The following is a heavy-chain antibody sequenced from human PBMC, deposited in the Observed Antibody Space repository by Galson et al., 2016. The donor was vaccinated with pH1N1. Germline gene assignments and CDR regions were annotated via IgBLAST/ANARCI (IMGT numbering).Heavy chain of an antibody. D-gene: IGHD6-6*01. Sequence: SVKVSCKASGDTFRTHTFNWVRQAPGQGLERMGRITPAFGTADYAQKFQGRVAVTADKSTSTVYMEMLSLKSDDTAVYYCVRGGQLVRYVDFWGQGTLVVVSS. CDR2: ITPAFGTA. V-gene: IGHV1-69*08. J-gene: IGHJ4*02. CDR3: VRGGQLVRYVDF. CDR1: GDTFRTHT.